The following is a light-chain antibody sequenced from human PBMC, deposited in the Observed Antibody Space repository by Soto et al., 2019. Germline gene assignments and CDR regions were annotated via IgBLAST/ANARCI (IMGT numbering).Light chain of an antibody. J-gene: IGKJ4*01. V-gene: IGKV1-27*01. CDR2: AAS. CDR1: QAISHY. Sequence: DIQMTQSPSSLSASVGDRVTITCRASQAISHYLALYQQRPGMLPKLLIYAASTLQSGVPSRFSGSGSGTDFTLTISSLQPEDVATYYCQKYNSVPLTFGGGTKVEIK. CDR3: QKYNSVPLT.